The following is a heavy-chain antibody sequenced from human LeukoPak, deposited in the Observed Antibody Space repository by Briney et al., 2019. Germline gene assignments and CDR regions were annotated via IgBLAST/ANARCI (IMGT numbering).Heavy chain of an antibody. Sequence: PGGSLRLSCAASGFTFSSYWMSWVRQAPGKGLEWVANIKQDGSEKYYVDSVKGRFTISRDNAKNSLYLQMNSLRAEDTAVYYCARVDGITIFGVAFLPYYFDHWGQGTLVTVSS. J-gene: IGHJ4*02. CDR3: ARVDGITIFGVAFLPYYFDH. V-gene: IGHV3-7*01. CDR1: GFTFSSYW. CDR2: IKQDGSEK. D-gene: IGHD3-3*01.